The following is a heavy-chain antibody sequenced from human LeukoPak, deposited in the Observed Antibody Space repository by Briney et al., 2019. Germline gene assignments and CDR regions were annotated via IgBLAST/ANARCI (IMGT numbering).Heavy chain of an antibody. D-gene: IGHD1-26*01. CDR3: ATHSGKPSGNGSPQAFDI. CDR1: GFTFSSYA. Sequence: GGSLRPSCAASGFTFSSYAMSWVRQAPGKGLEWVSAISGSGGSTYYADSVKGRFTISRDNSKNTLYLQMNSLRAEDTAVYYCATHSGKPSGNGSPQAFDIWGQGTMVTVSS. CDR2: ISGSGGST. V-gene: IGHV3-23*01. J-gene: IGHJ3*02.